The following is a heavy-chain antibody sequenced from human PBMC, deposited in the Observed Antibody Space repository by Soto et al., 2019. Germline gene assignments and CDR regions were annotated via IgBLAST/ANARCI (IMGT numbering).Heavy chain of an antibody. Sequence: PSETLSLTCAVSGGSISSYYWSWIRQPPGKGLEWIGYIYYSGSTNYNPSLKSRVTISVDTSKNQFSLKLSSVTAADTAVSFCARDRRTAIVGAAHADYWGQGTLVTVSS. CDR3: ARDRRTAIVGAAHADY. V-gene: IGHV4-59*01. CDR1: GGSISSYY. CDR2: IYYSGST. J-gene: IGHJ4*02. D-gene: IGHD1-26*01.